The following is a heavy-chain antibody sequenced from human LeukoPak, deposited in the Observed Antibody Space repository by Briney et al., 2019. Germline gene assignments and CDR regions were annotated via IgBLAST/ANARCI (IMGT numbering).Heavy chain of an antibody. CDR2: IIPIFGTA. CDR3: EIDGPERSY. V-gene: IGHV1-69*13. CDR1: GDTFSSYA. Sequence: ASVKVSCKASGDTFSSYAISWVRQAPGQGLEWMGGIIPIFGTANYAQKFQGRVTITADESTSTAYMELSSLRSEDTAVYYCEIDGPERSYWGQGTLVTVSS. J-gene: IGHJ4*02. D-gene: IGHD1-1*01.